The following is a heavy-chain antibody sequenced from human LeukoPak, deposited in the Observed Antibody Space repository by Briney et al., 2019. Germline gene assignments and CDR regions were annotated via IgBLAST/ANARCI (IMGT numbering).Heavy chain of an antibody. V-gene: IGHV3-48*03. CDR1: GFTFSSYE. J-gene: IGHJ6*02. CDR3: ARVLSYYGMDV. Sequence: PGGSLRLSCAASGFTFSSYEMNWVRQAPGKGLEWVSYISSSGSTIYYADSVKGRFIISRDNAKNSLYLQVNSLRAEDTAVYYCARVLSYYGMDVWGQGTTVTVS. CDR2: ISSSGSTI.